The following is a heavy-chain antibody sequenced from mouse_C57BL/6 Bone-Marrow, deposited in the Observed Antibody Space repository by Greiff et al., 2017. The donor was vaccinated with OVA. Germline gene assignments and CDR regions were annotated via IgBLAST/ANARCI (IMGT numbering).Heavy chain of an antibody. CDR2: IDPENGDT. CDR3: TAGNGYYGN. V-gene: IGHV14-4*01. J-gene: IGHJ2*01. CDR1: GFNIKDDY. D-gene: IGHD2-3*01. Sequence: VQLQQSGAELVRPGASVKLSCTASGFNIKDDYMHWVKQRPEQGLEWIGWIDPENGDTEYASKFQGKATITADTSSNTAYLLLSSLTSEDAAVYYCTAGNGYYGNWGRGTALTVSS.